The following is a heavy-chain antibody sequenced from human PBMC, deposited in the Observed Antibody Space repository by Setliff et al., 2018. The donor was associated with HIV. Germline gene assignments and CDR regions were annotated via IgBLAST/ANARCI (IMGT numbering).Heavy chain of an antibody. Sequence: SETLSLTCTVSGGSIKSSSDYWGWIRQPPGKGLEWIGTIYYSGSTYYNPSLKSRGTISVDTSKNQFSLKLSSVTAADTTVYYCARHSGLGGYYSPFDYWGPGTPVTVSS. CDR1: GGSIKSSSDY. CDR2: IYYSGST. V-gene: IGHV4-39*01. J-gene: IGHJ4*02. CDR3: ARHSGLGGYYSPFDY. D-gene: IGHD3-22*01.